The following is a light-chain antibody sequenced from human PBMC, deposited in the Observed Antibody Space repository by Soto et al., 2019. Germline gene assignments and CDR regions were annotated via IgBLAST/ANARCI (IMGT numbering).Light chain of an antibody. CDR3: QQYNNWLSIT. J-gene: IGKJ5*01. Sequence: EIMMTQSPATLSMSPGERATLSCRASQSVSSNLAWYQQKPGQAPRLLIYGASTRATGIPARFSGSGSGTEFTLTISSLQSEDFAVYYCQQYNNWLSITFGQGTRLEIK. CDR1: QSVSSN. CDR2: GAS. V-gene: IGKV3-15*01.